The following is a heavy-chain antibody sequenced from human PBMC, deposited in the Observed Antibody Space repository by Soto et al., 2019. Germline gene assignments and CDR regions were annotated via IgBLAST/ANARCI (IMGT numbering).Heavy chain of an antibody. CDR3: PRLKGAAEWIITCDAFDL. D-gene: IGHD3-3*01. V-gene: IGHV1-69*12. CDR2: IIPIFGAA. J-gene: IGHJ3*01. Sequence: QVQLVQSGAEVKKPGSSVKVSCKASGGTFSSYTISWMRQARGQGLEWMGGIIPIFGAANYAPRFQGRVTITADESTSTAYMELSSLRSEHTAVYYCPRLKGAAEWIITCDAFDLFGQGTMVTVSS. CDR1: GGTFSSYT.